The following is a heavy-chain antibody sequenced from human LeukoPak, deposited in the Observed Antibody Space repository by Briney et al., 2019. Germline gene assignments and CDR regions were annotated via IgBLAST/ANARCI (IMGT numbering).Heavy chain of an antibody. J-gene: IGHJ4*02. D-gene: IGHD3-22*01. V-gene: IGHV3-33*01. CDR3: AREYYDSSDYPRQHYFDY. CDR2: IWYDGSYK. CDR1: GFTFITSG. Sequence: GGSLRLSCAASGFTFITSGMHWVRQAPGKGLEWVALIWYDGSYKYYADSVKGRFTISRDNSKNTLYLQMDSLRAEDTAVYYCAREYYDSSDYPRQHYFDYWGQGTLVTVSS.